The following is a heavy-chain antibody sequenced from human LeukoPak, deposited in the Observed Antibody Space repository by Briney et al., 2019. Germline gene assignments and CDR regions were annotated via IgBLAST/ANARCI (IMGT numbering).Heavy chain of an antibody. CDR1: GFTFDDYA. CDR3: AKDSGLGSSGYYHYFDY. D-gene: IGHD3-22*01. Sequence: GGSLRLSCAASGFTFDDYAMHWVRHAPGKGLEWGSGISWNSGSIDYVDSVKGRFTISRDNAKNSLYLQMNSLRAEDTALYYCAKDSGLGSSGYYHYFDYWGQGTLVTVSS. V-gene: IGHV3-9*01. CDR2: ISWNSGSI. J-gene: IGHJ4*02.